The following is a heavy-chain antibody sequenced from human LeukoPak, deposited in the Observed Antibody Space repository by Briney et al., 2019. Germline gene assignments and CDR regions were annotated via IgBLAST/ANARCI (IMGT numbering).Heavy chain of an antibody. V-gene: IGHV1-18*01. J-gene: IGHJ6*03. CDR3: ARDGKGYCSSTSCPRTLYYYYYYMDV. CDR2: ISAYNGNT. D-gene: IGHD2-2*01. Sequence: ASVKVSCKASGYTFTSYGISWVRQAPGQGLEWMGWISAYNGNTNYAQKLQGRVTMTRDTSISTAYMELSRLRSDDTAVYYCARDGKGYCSSTSCPRTLYYYYYYMDVWGKGTTVTISS. CDR1: GYTFTSYG.